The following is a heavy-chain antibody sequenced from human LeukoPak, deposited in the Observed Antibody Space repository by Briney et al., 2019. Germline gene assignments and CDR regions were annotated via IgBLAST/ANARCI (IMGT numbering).Heavy chain of an antibody. CDR3: ARDLGPATQLTAGY. J-gene: IGHJ4*02. CDR2: INAGNGNT. CDR1: GYTFTSYA. D-gene: IGHD1-1*01. V-gene: IGHV1-3*01. Sequence: ASVKVSCKASGYTFTSYAMHWVRQAPGQRLEWMGWINAGNGNTKYSQKFQGRVTITRDTSACTAYMELSSLRSEDTAVYYCARDLGPATQLTAGYWGQGTLVTVSS.